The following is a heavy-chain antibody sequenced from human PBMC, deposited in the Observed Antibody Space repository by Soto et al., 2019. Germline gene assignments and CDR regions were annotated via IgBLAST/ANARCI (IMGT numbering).Heavy chain of an antibody. CDR3: ARPSGSYLYYFDY. D-gene: IGHD1-26*01. CDR2: IYYSGGT. J-gene: IGHJ4*02. V-gene: IGHV4-39*01. Sequence: SETLSLTCTVSGGSISSSYYYWGWIRQPPGKGLEWIGSIYYSGGTYYSPSLKSRVTMSVDTSKNQFSLKLSSVTAADTAVYYCARPSGSYLYYFDYWGQGTLVIVSS. CDR1: GGSISSSYYY.